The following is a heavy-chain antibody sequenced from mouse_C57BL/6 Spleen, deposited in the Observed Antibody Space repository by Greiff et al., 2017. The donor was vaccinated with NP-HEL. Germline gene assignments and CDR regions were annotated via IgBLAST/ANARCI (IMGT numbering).Heavy chain of an antibody. D-gene: IGHD1-1*01. J-gene: IGHJ3*01. CDR2: IYPGSGNT. V-gene: IGHV1-66*01. CDR1: GYSFTSYY. CDR3: AREGMYYYGSSYVGGFAY. Sequence: VQLQQSGPELVKPGASVKISCKASGYSFTSYYIHWVKQRPGQGLEWIGWIYPGSGNTKYNEKFKGKATLTADTSSSTAYMQLSSLTSEDSAVYYCAREGMYYYGSSYVGGFAYWGQGTLVTVSA.